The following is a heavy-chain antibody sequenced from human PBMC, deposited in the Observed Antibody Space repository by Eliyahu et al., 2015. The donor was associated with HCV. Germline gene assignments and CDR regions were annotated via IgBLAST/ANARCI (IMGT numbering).Heavy chain of an antibody. J-gene: IGHJ4*02. D-gene: IGHD6-25*01. CDR1: GGSISSSSYY. Sequence: QLQLQESGPGLVKPSETLSLTCTVSGGSISSSSYYWDWIRQPPGKGLEWIGNIYYSGETSYNASLKSRIVTISMDTSKNELSLKLVSPVTAADTAVYYCARDPAANSGWDFDYWGRGTLVTVSS. V-gene: IGHV4-39*02. CDR3: ARDPAANSGWDFDY. CDR2: IYYSGET.